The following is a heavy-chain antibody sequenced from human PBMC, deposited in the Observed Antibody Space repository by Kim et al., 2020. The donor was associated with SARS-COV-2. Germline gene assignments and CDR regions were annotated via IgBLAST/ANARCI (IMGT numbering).Heavy chain of an antibody. CDR2: IYYSGST. J-gene: IGHJ4*02. D-gene: IGHD6-13*01. CDR3: ARLIRAAAGTGMMDY. Sequence: SETLSLTCTVSGGSISSSSYYWGWIRQPPGKGLEWIGSIYYSGSTYYNPSLKSRVTISVDTSKNQFSLKLSSVTAADTAVYYCARLIRAAAGTGMMDYWGQRTMVTVSS. CDR1: GGSISSSSYY. V-gene: IGHV4-39*01.